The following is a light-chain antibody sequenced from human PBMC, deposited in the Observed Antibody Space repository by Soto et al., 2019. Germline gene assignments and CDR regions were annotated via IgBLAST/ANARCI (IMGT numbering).Light chain of an antibody. CDR1: QSVSSSY. CDR3: QQYGTSPMYT. Sequence: EIVLTQSPGTLSLSPGERATLSCRASQSVSSSYLAWYQQKAGQAPRLLIYGASGRATGIPDRFSGSGSGTDFTLTISRVEPEDFAVYYCQQYGTSPMYTFGQGTKLEIK. V-gene: IGKV3-20*01. J-gene: IGKJ2*01. CDR2: GAS.